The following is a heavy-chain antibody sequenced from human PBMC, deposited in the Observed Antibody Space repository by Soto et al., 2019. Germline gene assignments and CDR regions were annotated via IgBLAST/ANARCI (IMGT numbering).Heavy chain of an antibody. V-gene: IGHV3-66*01. J-gene: IGHJ4*02. CDR1: GFSVNKDF. CDR3: ESRVSGYTD. Sequence: GGSLRLSCAASGFSVNKDFMSWVRQAPGKGLEWVSTMYSTGGTDYADSVRGRFTISKDNSKNTLDLQMNSLRAEDTAVYYCESRVSGYTDWGQGTLVTVSS. D-gene: IGHD3-16*02. CDR2: MYSTGGT.